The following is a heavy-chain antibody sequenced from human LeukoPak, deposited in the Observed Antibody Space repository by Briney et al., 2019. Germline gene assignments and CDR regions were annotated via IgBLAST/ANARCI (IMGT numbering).Heavy chain of an antibody. D-gene: IGHD3-16*02. CDR2: IKSKTDGGTT. J-gene: IGHJ4*02. V-gene: IGHV3-15*01. CDR1: GFTFSNAW. CDR3: TTDRNVMITFGGVIVHFDY. Sequence: GSLRLSCAASGFTFSNAWMSWVRQAPGKGLEWVGRIKSKTDGGTTDYAAPVKGRFTISRDDSINTLYLHTNSLKTEDTAVYYCTTDRNVMITFGGVIVHFDYWGQGTLVTVSS.